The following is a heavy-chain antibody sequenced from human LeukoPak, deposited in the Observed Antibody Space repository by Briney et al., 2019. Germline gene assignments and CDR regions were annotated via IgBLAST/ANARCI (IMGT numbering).Heavy chain of an antibody. Sequence: SETLSLTCTVSGGSISSGDYYWSWIRQPPGKGLEWIGYIYYSGSTYHNPSLKSRVTISVDTSKNQFSLKLSSVTAADTAVYYCARVLVEMATIFDYWGQGTLVTVSS. CDR2: IYYSGST. CDR1: GGSISSGDYY. CDR3: ARVLVEMATIFDY. V-gene: IGHV4-30-4*01. J-gene: IGHJ4*02. D-gene: IGHD5-24*01.